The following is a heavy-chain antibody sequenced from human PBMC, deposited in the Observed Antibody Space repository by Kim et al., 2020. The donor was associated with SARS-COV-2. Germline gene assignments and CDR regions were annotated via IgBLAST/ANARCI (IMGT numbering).Heavy chain of an antibody. CDR1: GGSISSYY. CDR2: IYYSGST. J-gene: IGHJ4*02. Sequence: SETLSLTCTVSGGSISSYYWSWIRQPPGKGLEWIGYIYYSGSTNYNPSLKSRVTISVDTSKNQFSLKLSSVTAADTAVYYCARDREAYCGGDCYSWDYWGQGTLVTVSS. CDR3: ARDREAYCGGDCYSWDY. V-gene: IGHV4-59*01. D-gene: IGHD2-21*01.